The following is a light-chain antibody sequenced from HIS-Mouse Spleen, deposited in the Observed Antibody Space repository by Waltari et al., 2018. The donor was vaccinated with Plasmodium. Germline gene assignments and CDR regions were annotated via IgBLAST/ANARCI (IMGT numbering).Light chain of an antibody. J-gene: IGKJ1*01. CDR3: QQSYSTPWT. V-gene: IGKV1-39*01. CDR2: AAS. Sequence: DTQLPHPPPSLSASVEDRVPTTCRASQSISSYLNWYQQKPGKAPKLLIYAASSLQSGVPSRFSGSGSGTDFTLTISSLQPEDFATYYCQQSYSTPWTFGQGTKVEIK. CDR1: QSISSY.